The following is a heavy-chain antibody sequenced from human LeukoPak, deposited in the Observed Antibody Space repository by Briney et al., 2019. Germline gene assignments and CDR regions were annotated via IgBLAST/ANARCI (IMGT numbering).Heavy chain of an antibody. CDR3: ARGRRHMYGSGSKLDVDY. J-gene: IGHJ4*02. CDR2: INHSGST. D-gene: IGHD3-10*01. Sequence: SETPSLTCAVYGGSFSGYYWSWIRQPPGKGLEWIGEINHSGSTNYNPSLKSRVTISVDTSKNQFSLKLSSVTAADTAVYYCARGRRHMYGSGSKLDVDYWGQGTLVTVSS. V-gene: IGHV4-34*01. CDR1: GGSFSGYY.